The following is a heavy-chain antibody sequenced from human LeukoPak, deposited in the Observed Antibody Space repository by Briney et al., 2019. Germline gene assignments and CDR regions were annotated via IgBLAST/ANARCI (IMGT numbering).Heavy chain of an antibody. D-gene: IGHD3-22*01. CDR1: GFTFSGSA. Sequence: GGSLRLSCVVSGFTFSGSAVHWVRQASGKGLEWVGRIRSKANNYATAYAASVKGRFTISRDDSKNTAYLQMNSLKTEDTAVYYCAGDNFDSSVKFDYWGQGTLVTVSS. V-gene: IGHV3-73*01. CDR3: AGDNFDSSVKFDY. CDR2: IRSKANNYAT. J-gene: IGHJ4*02.